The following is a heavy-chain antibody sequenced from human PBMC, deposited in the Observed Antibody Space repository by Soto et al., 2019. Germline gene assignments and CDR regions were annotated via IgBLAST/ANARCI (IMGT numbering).Heavy chain of an antibody. J-gene: IGHJ5*02. CDR1: GGSISSSSFY. V-gene: IGHV4-39*01. CDR2: FYYSGSA. Sequence: SETLSLTCTVSGGSISSSSFYWGGGSRAPGKGLQWIGSFYYSGSAYYNPSLKSRVTISVDTSKNQFSLKLTSVTAADTAVYYCVRQERHASWFDPWGQGTLVTVSS. CDR3: VRQERHASWFDP.